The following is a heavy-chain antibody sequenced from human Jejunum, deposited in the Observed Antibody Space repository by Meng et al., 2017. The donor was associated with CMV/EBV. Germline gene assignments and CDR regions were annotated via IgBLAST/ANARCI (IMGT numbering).Heavy chain of an antibody. CDR1: GFSSSTNS. CDR3: ARQYNQQSVFDY. Sequence: SCVASGFSSSTNSMHWVRQAPGKGLVWVFSINNDGSRTEYVDSVKGRFTISRDNAKNTVYLYMNSLRAEDTAVYYCARQYNQQSVFDYWGQGTLVTVSS. J-gene: IGHJ4*02. V-gene: IGHV3-74*03. CDR2: INNDGSRT. D-gene: IGHD5-24*01.